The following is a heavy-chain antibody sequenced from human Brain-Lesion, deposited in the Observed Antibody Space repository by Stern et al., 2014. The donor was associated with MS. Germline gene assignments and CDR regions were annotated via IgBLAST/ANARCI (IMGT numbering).Heavy chain of an antibody. V-gene: IGHV4-39*01. CDR1: GGSVSSNRYY. Sequence: QLQLQESGPGLVKPSETLSLTCSISGGSVSSNRYYWGWIRQPPGKGLEWIGIIYYSGATFYNPSLKSRVSISMDTSKNQFSLSRSSVTAADTAVYYCGRAGLDDTFDVWGQGTMVTVSS. CDR3: GRAGLDDTFDV. D-gene: IGHD3/OR15-3a*01. CDR2: IYYSGAT. J-gene: IGHJ3*01.